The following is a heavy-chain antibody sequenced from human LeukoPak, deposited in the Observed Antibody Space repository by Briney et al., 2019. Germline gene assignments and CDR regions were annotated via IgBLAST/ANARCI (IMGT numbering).Heavy chain of an antibody. Sequence: GGSLRLSCAASGFSFSSYEMNWVRQAPGKGLEWISYISASGPLTHYADSVEGRFTISRDNAKNSLFLQMNSLRGEDTAVYYCARDGTPNYRTGWVYMDVWGKGTTVTISS. CDR2: ISASGPLT. V-gene: IGHV3-48*03. CDR1: GFSFSSYE. D-gene: IGHD6-25*01. J-gene: IGHJ6*04. CDR3: ARDGTPNYRTGWVYMDV.